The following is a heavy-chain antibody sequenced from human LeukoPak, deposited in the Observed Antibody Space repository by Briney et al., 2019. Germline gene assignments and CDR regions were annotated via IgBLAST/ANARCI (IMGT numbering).Heavy chain of an antibody. CDR1: GFTFSSYA. V-gene: IGHV3-23*01. CDR2: ISGSGGST. J-gene: IGHJ4*02. CDR3: APSGGTAPWYYYFDY. D-gene: IGHD2-15*01. Sequence: GGSLGLSCAASGFTFSSYAMSWVRQAPGKGLEWVSAISGSGGSTYYADSVKGRFTISRDNSKNTLYLQMNSLRAEDTAVYYCAPSGGTAPWYYYFDYWGQGTLVTVSS.